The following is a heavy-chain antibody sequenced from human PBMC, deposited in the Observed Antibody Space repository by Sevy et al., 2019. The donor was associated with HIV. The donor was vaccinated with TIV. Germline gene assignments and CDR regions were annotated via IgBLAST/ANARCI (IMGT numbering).Heavy chain of an antibody. D-gene: IGHD3-22*01. CDR2: IYNSGST. V-gene: IGHV4-59*01. Sequence: SETLSLTCTVSGGSISSYYWSWIRQPPGKGLEWIGYIYNSGSTNYNPSPKSRVTISVDTSKNQYSLKLSSVTAADTAVYYCARDGDDSSGNDAFDIWGQGTMVTVSS. CDR1: GGSISSYY. CDR3: ARDGDDSSGNDAFDI. J-gene: IGHJ3*02.